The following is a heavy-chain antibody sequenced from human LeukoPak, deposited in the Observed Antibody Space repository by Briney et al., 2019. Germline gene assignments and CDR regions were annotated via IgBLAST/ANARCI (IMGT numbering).Heavy chain of an antibody. CDR3: STRGD. V-gene: IGHV4-34*01. Sequence: LETLSLTCAVYGGSFSTYYWSWVRQPPGKGLEWIGEINHSGSTNYNPSLKSRVTISANTSKGQFSLKLTSVTAADTAVYYCSTRGDWGQGTLVTVSS. CDR1: GGSFSTYY. J-gene: IGHJ4*02. CDR2: INHSGST.